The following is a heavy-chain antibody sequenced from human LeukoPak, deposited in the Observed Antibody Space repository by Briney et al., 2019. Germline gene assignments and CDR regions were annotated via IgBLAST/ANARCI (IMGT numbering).Heavy chain of an antibody. D-gene: IGHD4-11*01. J-gene: IGHJ4*02. CDR3: ARATTLISYFDY. V-gene: IGHV4-59*01. CDR2: IYYSGST. CDR1: GGSISSYY. Sequence: SETLSLTCTVSGGSISSYYWSWIRQPPGKGLEWIGYIYYSGSTNYNPSLKSRVAISLDTSKNQFSLKLSSVTAADTGVYYCARATTLISYFDYWGQGTLVTVSS.